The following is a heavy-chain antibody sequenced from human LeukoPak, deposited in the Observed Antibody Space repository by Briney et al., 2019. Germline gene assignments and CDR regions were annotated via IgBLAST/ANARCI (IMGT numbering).Heavy chain of an antibody. CDR1: GFTFNAYS. CDR3: MRGATDTTRWFDP. D-gene: IGHD1-7*01. J-gene: IGHJ5*02. Sequence: GGSPRLSCAASGFTFNAYSMGWVRQAPGKGLEWVSIISRASESIFYADSVKGRFTISRDNAKNSLYLQMNGLRAEDTAAYYCMRGATDTTRWFDPWGQGTLVTVSS. V-gene: IGHV3-21*01. CDR2: ISRASESI.